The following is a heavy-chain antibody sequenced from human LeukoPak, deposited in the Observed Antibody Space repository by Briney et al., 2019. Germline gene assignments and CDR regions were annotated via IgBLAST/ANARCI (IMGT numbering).Heavy chain of an antibody. D-gene: IGHD3-22*01. CDR2: ISTSNSYI. CDR3: ARDYYYDSSGYYWTKNYYFDY. CDR1: GFTFSDYH. Sequence: GGSLRLSCVVSGFTFSDYHMNWVRQAPGKGLEWVSSISTSNSYIYYADSLAGRFTISRDNARNSLYLQMNSLRAEDTAVYYCARDYYYDSSGYYWTKNYYFDYWGQGTLVTVSS. J-gene: IGHJ4*02. V-gene: IGHV3-21*01.